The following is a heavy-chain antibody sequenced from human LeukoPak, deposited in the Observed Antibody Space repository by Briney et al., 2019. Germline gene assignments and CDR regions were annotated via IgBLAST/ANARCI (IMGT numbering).Heavy chain of an antibody. CDR3: ARASPFFKYYYDSSGNYYFDY. CDR2: IYTSGST. J-gene: IGHJ4*02. D-gene: IGHD3-22*01. Sequence: SETLSLTCTVSGGSISSGSYYWSWIRQPAGKGLEWIGRIYTSGSTNYNPSLKSRVTISADTSKNQFSLKLSSVTAADTAVYYCARASPFFKYYYDSSGNYYFDYWGQGTLVTVSS. CDR1: GGSISSGSYY. V-gene: IGHV4-61*02.